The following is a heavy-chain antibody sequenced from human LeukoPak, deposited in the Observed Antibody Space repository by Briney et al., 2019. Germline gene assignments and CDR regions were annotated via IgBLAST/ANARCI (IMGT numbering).Heavy chain of an antibody. V-gene: IGHV3-9*03. J-gene: IGHJ4*02. CDR3: AKAVTVGALDY. CDR2: ISWNSGSI. D-gene: IGHD1-26*01. CDR1: GFTFDDYA. Sequence: GGSLRLSCAASGFTFDDYAMHWVRQAPGKGLEWVSGISWNSGSIGYADSVKGRFTISRDNAKNSLYLQMNRLRAEDMALYYCAKAVTVGALDYWGQGTLVTVSS.